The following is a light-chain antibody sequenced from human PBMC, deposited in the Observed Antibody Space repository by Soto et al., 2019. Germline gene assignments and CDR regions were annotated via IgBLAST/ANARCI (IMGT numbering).Light chain of an antibody. Sequence: QSVLTQPASVSRSPGQSITISCTGTSSDVGSQNLVSWYQQHPGQAPKLMIYEVSKRPLGVSARFSASKSGNTASLTISGLQAEDEADYYCCSYGGSRAVFGGGTQLTVL. V-gene: IGLV2-23*02. CDR3: CSYGGSRAV. J-gene: IGLJ7*01. CDR1: SSDVGSQNL. CDR2: EVS.